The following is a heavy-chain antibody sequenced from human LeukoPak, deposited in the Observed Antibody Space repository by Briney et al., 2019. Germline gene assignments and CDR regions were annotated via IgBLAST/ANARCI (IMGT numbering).Heavy chain of an antibody. J-gene: IGHJ4*02. V-gene: IGHV3-74*01. Sequence: GGSLRLSCATSGFTFSTYWMHWVRQAPGKGLVWVSRISSDGSSTSYADSVKGRFTISRDNAKNTLYLQMSSLRVEDTAVYYCASWAGNTQSDSWSGPFDYWGQGTLVTVSS. CDR2: ISSDGSST. CDR1: GFTFSTYW. D-gene: IGHD3-3*01. CDR3: ASWAGNTQSDSWSGPFDY.